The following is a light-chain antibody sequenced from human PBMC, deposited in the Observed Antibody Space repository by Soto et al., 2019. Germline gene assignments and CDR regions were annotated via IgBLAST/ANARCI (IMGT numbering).Light chain of an antibody. CDR2: EVS. J-gene: IGLJ3*02. CDR3: TSYAGSNIWV. Sequence: QSVLTQPPSASGSPGQSVTISCTGTSSDVGAYNYVSWYQQYPGKAPKLMIYEVSKRPSGVPDRFSGSKSGKTAYLTVSGLQPEDEADYYCTSYAGSNIWVFGGGTKLTVL. CDR1: SSDVGAYNY. V-gene: IGLV2-8*01.